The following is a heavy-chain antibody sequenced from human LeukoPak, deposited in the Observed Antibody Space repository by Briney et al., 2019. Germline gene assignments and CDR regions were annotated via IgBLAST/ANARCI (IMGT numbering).Heavy chain of an antibody. D-gene: IGHD1-26*01. J-gene: IGHJ6*02. CDR2: ISYDGSNK. Sequence: GGSLRLSCAASGFAFSSYGMHWARQAPGKGLEWVTVISYDGSNKYYADSVKGRFTISRDNSKNTLYLQMNTLRAEDTAVYYCAKDSGSYYYGVDVWGQGTTVTVSS. CDR1: GFAFSSYG. V-gene: IGHV3-30*18. CDR3: AKDSGSYYYGVDV.